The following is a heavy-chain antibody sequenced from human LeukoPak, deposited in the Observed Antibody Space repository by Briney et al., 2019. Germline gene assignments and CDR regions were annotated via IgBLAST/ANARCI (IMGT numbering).Heavy chain of an antibody. CDR2: IYYSGST. CDR1: GGSISSYY. CDR3: AKMETNDGSRFDY. D-gene: IGHD3-22*01. Sequence: SETLSLTCTVSGGSISSYYWSWIRQPPGEGLEWIGYIYYSGSTNYSPSLKSRVTMSVDTSKNQFSPKLSSVTAADTAVYYCAKMETNDGSRFDYWGQGTLVTVSS. J-gene: IGHJ4*02. V-gene: IGHV4-59*01.